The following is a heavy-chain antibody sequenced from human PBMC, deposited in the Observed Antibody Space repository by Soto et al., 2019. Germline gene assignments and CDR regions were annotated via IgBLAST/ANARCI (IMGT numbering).Heavy chain of an antibody. J-gene: IGHJ4*02. Sequence: QVQLVQSGPEVKKPGASVKVSCKTSGYIFTTYSIAWVRQAPGQGLEWMGWINTYNGNTHYTQKFQGRVTVTTDTSSAPAYIDLSSPRCNDTPVCFCARGPPAPDSWAQGTL. CDR2: INTYNGNT. CDR3: ARGPPAPDS. V-gene: IGHV1-18*01. D-gene: IGHD2-2*01. CDR1: GYIFTTYS.